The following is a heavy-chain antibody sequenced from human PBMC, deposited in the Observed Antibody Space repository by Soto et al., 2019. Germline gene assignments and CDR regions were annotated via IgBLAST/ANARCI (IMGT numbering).Heavy chain of an antibody. CDR3: ARDQGRFLEPAPPIRIADGRYYYGMDV. J-gene: IGHJ6*02. D-gene: IGHD3-3*01. V-gene: IGHV1-46*01. Sequence: ASVKVCCKASGDTFSSYSLSWLRLAPEEGLEWMGIINPSGGSTSYAQKFQGRVTMTRDTSTSTVYMELSSLRSEDTAVYYCARDQGRFLEPAPPIRIADGRYYYGMDVWGQGTTVTVSS. CDR1: GDTFSSYS. CDR2: INPSGGST.